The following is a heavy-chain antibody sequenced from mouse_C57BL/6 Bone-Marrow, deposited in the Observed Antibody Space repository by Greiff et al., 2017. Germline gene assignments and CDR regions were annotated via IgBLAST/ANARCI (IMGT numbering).Heavy chain of an antibody. D-gene: IGHD2-4*01. CDR3: AREDPIYYDYDEAWFAY. V-gene: IGHV1-81*01. J-gene: IGHJ3*01. CDR2: IYPRSGNT. CDR1: GYTFTSYG. Sequence: VQLQQSGAELARPGASVKLSCKASGYTFTSYGISWVKQRTGQGLEWIGEIYPRSGNTYYNEKFKGKATLTADKSSSTAYMALRSLTSEDSAVYFCAREDPIYYDYDEAWFAYWGQGTLVTVSA.